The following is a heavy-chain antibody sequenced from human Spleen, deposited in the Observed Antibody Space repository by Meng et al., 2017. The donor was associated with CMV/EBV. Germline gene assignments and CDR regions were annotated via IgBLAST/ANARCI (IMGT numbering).Heavy chain of an antibody. CDR1: FSSYA. D-gene: IGHD5-18*01. Sequence: FSSYAMSWVRQASGKGLEWVSAISGSGGTTYYADTVKGRFTISRDNSKNNLYLQLNSLRAEDTAVYYCAKDRVVGYNYGYEGYVDYWGQGTLVTVSS. CDR3: AKDRVVGYNYGYEGYVDY. J-gene: IGHJ4*02. V-gene: IGHV3-23*01. CDR2: ISGSGGTT.